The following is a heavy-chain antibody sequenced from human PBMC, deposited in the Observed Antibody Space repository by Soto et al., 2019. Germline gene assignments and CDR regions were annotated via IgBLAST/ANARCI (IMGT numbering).Heavy chain of an antibody. D-gene: IGHD2-21*02. V-gene: IGHV1-46*01. Sequence: QVQLVQSGAEVKKPGASVKVSCKASGDTFTDYYIHWVRQAPGQGLEWMGTVNPSGGHTTYALHFLGRMPMTRDTSTSTLYMELTSLTSEDTAVYYCARGGHVVVVTAALGYWDQGTLVTVSS. CDR3: ARGGHVVVVTAALGY. CDR1: GDTFTDYY. J-gene: IGHJ4*02. CDR2: VNPSGGHT.